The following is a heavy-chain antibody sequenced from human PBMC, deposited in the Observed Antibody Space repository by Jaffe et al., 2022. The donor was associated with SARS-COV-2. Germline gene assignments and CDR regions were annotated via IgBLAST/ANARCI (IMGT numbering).Heavy chain of an antibody. J-gene: IGHJ4*02. Sequence: EVQLVESGGGLVQPGGSLRLSCAASGFTFTNYWMSWVRQAPGKGLEWVAFVKQDGSEKHYVGSVKGRFTISRDNAKKSLYLQMNSLRAEDTAVYYCARGDYYGSGSLYFDYWGQGTLVTVSS. CDR3: ARGDYYGSGSLYFDY. V-gene: IGHV3-7*01. D-gene: IGHD3-10*01. CDR1: GFTFTNYW. CDR2: VKQDGSEK.